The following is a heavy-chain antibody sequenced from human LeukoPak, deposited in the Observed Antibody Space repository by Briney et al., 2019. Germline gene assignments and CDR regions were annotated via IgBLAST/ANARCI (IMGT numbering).Heavy chain of an antibody. CDR3: ARGIGYGSGSFDY. J-gene: IGHJ4*02. V-gene: IGHV3-21*01. D-gene: IGHD3-10*01. CDR2: ISSNSSYI. Sequence: GGSLRLSCAASGFTFSSYSMNWVRQAPGKGLEWVSSISSNSSYIYYADSVKGRFTISRDNAKNSLYLQMNSLRAEDTAVYYCARGIGYGSGSFDYWGQGTLVTVSS. CDR1: GFTFSSYS.